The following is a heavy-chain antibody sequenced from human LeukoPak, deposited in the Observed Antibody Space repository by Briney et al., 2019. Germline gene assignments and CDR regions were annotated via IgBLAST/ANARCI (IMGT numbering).Heavy chain of an antibody. CDR3: ARQYWDLDY. D-gene: IGHD2/OR15-2a*01. Sequence: TLSLTCTVSGDSISSATYYWSWIRQPAGKGLEWIGRIYTSGSTNYNPSLKSRVTISVDTSKNQFSLNLSSVTTADTAVYYCARQYWDLDYWGHGTLVTVSS. CDR1: GDSISSATYY. V-gene: IGHV4-61*02. J-gene: IGHJ4*01. CDR2: IYTSGST.